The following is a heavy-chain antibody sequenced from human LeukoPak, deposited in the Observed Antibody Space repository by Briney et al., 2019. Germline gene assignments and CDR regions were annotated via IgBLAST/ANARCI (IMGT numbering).Heavy chain of an antibody. CDR1: GGSVSSGSYY. Sequence: SETLSLTCTVSGGSVSSGSYYWSWIRQPPGKGLEWIGYIYYSGSTNYNHSLKSRVTISVDTSKNQFSLKLSSVTAADTAVYYCARVRGYWYAFDIWGQGTMVTVSS. V-gene: IGHV4-61*01. CDR3: ARVRGYWYAFDI. J-gene: IGHJ3*02. D-gene: IGHD6-13*01. CDR2: IYYSGST.